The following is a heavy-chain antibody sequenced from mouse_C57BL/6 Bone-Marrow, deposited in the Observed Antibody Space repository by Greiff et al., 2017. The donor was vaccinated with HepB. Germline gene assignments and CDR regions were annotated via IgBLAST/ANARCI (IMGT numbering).Heavy chain of an antibody. V-gene: IGHV1-82*01. D-gene: IGHD3-1*01. CDR1: GYAFSSSW. J-gene: IGHJ2*01. Sequence: VQLQQSGPELVKPGASVKISCKASGYAFSSSWMNWVKQRPGKGLEWIGRIYPGDGDTNYNGKFKGKATLTADKSSSTAYMQLSSLTSAYSAVYFCARWVQLCVYYFDYWGQGTTLTVSS. CDR2: IYPGDGDT. CDR3: ARWVQLCVYYFDY.